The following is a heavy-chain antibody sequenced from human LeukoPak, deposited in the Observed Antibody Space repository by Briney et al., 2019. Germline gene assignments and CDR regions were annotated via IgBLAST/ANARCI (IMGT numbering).Heavy chain of an antibody. J-gene: IGHJ6*02. CDR1: SDSVSSGNYH. D-gene: IGHD4-11*01. V-gene: IGHV4-61*01. CDR3: ARGCGTVTTYYYYGMDV. Sequence: SETLSLTCSVSSDSVSSGNYHWSWIRQAPGKGLEWIGEINHSGSTNYNPSLKSRVTISVDTSKNQFSLKLSSVTAADTAVYYCARGCGTVTTYYYYGMDVWGQGTTVTVSS. CDR2: INHSGST.